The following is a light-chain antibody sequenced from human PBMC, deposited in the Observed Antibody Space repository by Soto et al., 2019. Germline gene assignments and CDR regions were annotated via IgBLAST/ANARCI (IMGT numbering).Light chain of an antibody. V-gene: IGKV3D-15*01. CDR3: QQYDDWPPIT. CDR2: GAS. J-gene: IGKJ5*01. CDR1: QSVSTK. Sequence: TVMTQSPATLSVSPGERATLSCRASQSVSTKIAWYQQKPGQAPRLLIYGASTRATGIPARFSGSGSGTEFTLTVSSLQSEDFAVYYCQQYDDWPPITFGQGTRLEIK.